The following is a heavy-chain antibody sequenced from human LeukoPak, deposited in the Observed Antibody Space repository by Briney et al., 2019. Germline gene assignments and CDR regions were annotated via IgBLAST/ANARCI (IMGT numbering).Heavy chain of an antibody. CDR3: ARPKQQLGLPAAFDI. CDR1: GFTFSSYS. Sequence: GGSLRLSCAASGFTFSSYSMNWVRQAPGKGLEWVSSISTSNTYIYYTDSVKGRFTISRDNAKNSLYLQMNSLRAEDTAVYYCARPKQQLGLPAAFDIWGQGTMVTVSS. V-gene: IGHV3-21*01. CDR2: ISTSNTYI. D-gene: IGHD6-13*01. J-gene: IGHJ3*02.